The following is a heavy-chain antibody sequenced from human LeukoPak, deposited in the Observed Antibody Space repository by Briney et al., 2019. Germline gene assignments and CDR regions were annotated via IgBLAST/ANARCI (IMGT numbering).Heavy chain of an antibody. Sequence: GASVKVSCKASGGTFSSYAISWVRQAPGQGLEWMGGIIPIFGTANYAQKFQGRVTITTDESTSTAYMELNSLRSEDTAVYYCARDPDYYDSSGYYYWADAFDIWGQGTMVTVSS. J-gene: IGHJ3*02. V-gene: IGHV1-69*05. D-gene: IGHD3-22*01. CDR3: ARDPDYYDSSGYYYWADAFDI. CDR1: GGTFSSYA. CDR2: IIPIFGTA.